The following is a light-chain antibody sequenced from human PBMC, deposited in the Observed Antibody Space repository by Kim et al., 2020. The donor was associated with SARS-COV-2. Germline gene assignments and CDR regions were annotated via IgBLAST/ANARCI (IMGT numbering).Light chain of an antibody. V-gene: IGKV1-27*01. CDR2: EAS. Sequence: KMTQSPSSLSASVGDRATITCRASQGIGNYLAWYQQKAGPVPKLLMYEASTLPSGIASRFSGSGSGTDFTLTISSLQPEDVATYYCHNYNSAPQTFGGGTKVDIK. J-gene: IGKJ4*01. CDR3: HNYNSAPQT. CDR1: QGIGNY.